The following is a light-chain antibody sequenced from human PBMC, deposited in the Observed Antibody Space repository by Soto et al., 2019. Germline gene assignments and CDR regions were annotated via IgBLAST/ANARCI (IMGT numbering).Light chain of an antibody. Sequence: EIVLTQSPATRSLSPGERATLSCRASQSVSSYLAWYQQKPGQAPRLLIYDASNRATGIPARFSGSGSGTDFTLTISSLEPEDFAIYYCQQRSNWPSVTFGGGTKVEIK. V-gene: IGKV3-11*01. CDR3: QQRSNWPSVT. J-gene: IGKJ4*01. CDR1: QSVSSY. CDR2: DAS.